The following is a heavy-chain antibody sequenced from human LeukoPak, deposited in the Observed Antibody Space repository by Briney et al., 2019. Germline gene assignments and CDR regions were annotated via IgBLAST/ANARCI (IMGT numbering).Heavy chain of an antibody. Sequence: SGPTLVNPTQTLTLTCTFSGFSLSTSGVSVGWIRQPPGKALEWLALISWDDDKRDSPSLKSRLTITKDTSKNQVVLTMTNMDPVDTATYYCAHMPAPPDYYGARSSDHFDYWGQGTLVTVSS. CDR3: AHMPAPPDYYGARSSDHFDY. D-gene: IGHD3-10*01. J-gene: IGHJ4*02. CDR1: GFSLSTSGVS. CDR2: ISWDDDK. V-gene: IGHV2-5*02.